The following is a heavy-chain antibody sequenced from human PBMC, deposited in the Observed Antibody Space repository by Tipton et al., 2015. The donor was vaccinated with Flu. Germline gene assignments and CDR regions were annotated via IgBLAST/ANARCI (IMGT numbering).Heavy chain of an antibody. CDR3: ARSYYDYWSGYHYFDP. CDR1: GFSFSAYG. J-gene: IGHJ5*02. D-gene: IGHD3-3*01. V-gene: IGHV3-33*01. CDR2: IWYDGYEK. Sequence: SLRLSCEASGFSFSAYGMHWVRQAPGKGLEWVAVIWYDGYEKYYADSVKGRFTISRDNSKNTLFLQMNSLTVEDTAIYYCARSYYDYWSGYHYFDPWGQGTQVTVSS.